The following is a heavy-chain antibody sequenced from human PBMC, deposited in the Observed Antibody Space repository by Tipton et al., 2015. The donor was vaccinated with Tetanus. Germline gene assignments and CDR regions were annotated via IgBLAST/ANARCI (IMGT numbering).Heavy chain of an antibody. V-gene: IGHV4-39*01. CDR2: IYYSGST. Sequence: TLSLTCTVSGGSISSSSYYWGWIRQPPGKGLEWIGSIYYSGSTYYNPSLKSRVTISVDTSKNQFSLKLSSVTAADTAVYYCARARWLQSTLWFDYWGQGTLVTVSS. J-gene: IGHJ4*02. D-gene: IGHD5-24*01. CDR3: ARARWLQSTLWFDY. CDR1: GGSISSSSYY.